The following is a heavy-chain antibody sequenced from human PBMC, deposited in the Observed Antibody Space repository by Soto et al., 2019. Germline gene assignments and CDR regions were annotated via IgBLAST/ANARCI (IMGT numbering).Heavy chain of an antibody. V-gene: IGHV4-34*01. Sequence: SETLSLTCAVYGGSFSGYYWSWIRQPPGKGLEWIGEINHSGSTNYNPSLKSRVTISVDTSKNQFSLKLSSVTAADTAVYYCARVNYDSSGYPDYWGQGTLVTVSS. D-gene: IGHD3-22*01. J-gene: IGHJ4*02. CDR2: INHSGST. CDR3: ARVNYDSSGYPDY. CDR1: GGSFSGYY.